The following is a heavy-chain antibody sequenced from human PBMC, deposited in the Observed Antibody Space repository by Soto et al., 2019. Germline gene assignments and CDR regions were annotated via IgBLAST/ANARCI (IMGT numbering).Heavy chain of an antibody. J-gene: IGHJ4*02. Sequence: QVQLVQSGAEVKKPGASVKVSCKASGYTFTHYGISWVRQNPGQGLEWMGWFSNYNGDTKYAQTLQGRVTMTTDTSTNTAYMELRSLTYDDTAVYYCARIVNGGNWVDYWGQGTLVTVSS. CDR1: GYTFTHYG. CDR2: FSNYNGDT. D-gene: IGHD2-15*01. V-gene: IGHV1-18*01. CDR3: ARIVNGGNWVDY.